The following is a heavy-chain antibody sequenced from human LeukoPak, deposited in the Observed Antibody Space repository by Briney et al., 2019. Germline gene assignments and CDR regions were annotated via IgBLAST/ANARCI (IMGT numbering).Heavy chain of an antibody. CDR1: GFTFSTFG. J-gene: IGHJ4*02. CDR2: IRYDGSDK. V-gene: IGHV3-30*02. Sequence: GGALRLSCAASGFTFSTFGMHWVRQAPGKGLEWVAFIRYDGSDKYYADSVRGRITVSRDNSKNTLYLQMNSLRAEDTAMYYCAKDLIGGSYLLGYWGQGTLVTVSS. CDR3: AKDLIGGSYLLGY. D-gene: IGHD1-26*01.